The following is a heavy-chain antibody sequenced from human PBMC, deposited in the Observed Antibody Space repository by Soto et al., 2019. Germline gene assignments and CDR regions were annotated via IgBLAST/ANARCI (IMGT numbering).Heavy chain of an antibody. CDR3: ARWGVPAATYYYYYMDV. CDR2: INAGNGNT. Sequence: QVQLVQSGAEVKKPGASVKVSCKASGYTFTSYAMHWVRQAPGQRLEWMGWINAGNGNTKYSQKFQGRVTITRDTSASTAYMELSSLRSEDTAVYYCARWGVPAATYYYYYMDVWGKGTTVTVSS. J-gene: IGHJ6*03. CDR1: GYTFTSYA. D-gene: IGHD2-2*01. V-gene: IGHV1-3*01.